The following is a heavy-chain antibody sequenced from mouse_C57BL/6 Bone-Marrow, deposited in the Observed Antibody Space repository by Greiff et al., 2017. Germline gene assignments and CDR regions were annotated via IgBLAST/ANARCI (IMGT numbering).Heavy chain of an antibody. J-gene: IGHJ2*01. Sequence: VQLQQSGPGLVKPSQSLSLTCSVTGYSITSGYYWNWIRQFPGNNLEWMGYISYDGSNNYNPSLKNRISITRDTSKNPFFLKLNSLTTEDTATYFYSRRDHDSRLDYWGQGTTLTVSS. V-gene: IGHV3-6*01. D-gene: IGHD1-1*01. CDR3: SRRDHDSRLDY. CDR2: ISYDGSN. CDR1: GYSITSGYY.